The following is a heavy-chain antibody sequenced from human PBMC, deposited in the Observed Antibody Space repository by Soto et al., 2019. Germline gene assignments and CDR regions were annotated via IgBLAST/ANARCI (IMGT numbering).Heavy chain of an antibody. D-gene: IGHD1-26*01. CDR2: INPSGGST. Sequence: ASVKVSCKASGYTFTSYYMHWLRQAPGQGLEWMGIINPSGGSTSYAQKFQGRVTMTRDTSTSTVYMELSSLRSEDTAVYYCARGNSGSYFYYYYYYGMDVWGQGTTVTVSS. V-gene: IGHV1-46*01. CDR1: GYTFTSYY. CDR3: ARGNSGSYFYYYYYYGMDV. J-gene: IGHJ6*02.